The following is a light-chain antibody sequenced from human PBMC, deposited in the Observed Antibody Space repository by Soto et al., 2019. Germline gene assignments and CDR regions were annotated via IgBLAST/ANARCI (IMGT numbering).Light chain of an antibody. Sequence: EIVLTQSPATLSLSPGERATLSCRASQSVSSYLAWYQQKPGQAPRLLIYDASNRATGNPARFSGSGSGTHFSLTNNSLELEDCAVYYCQQRSNWPPTFGGGTKVEIK. CDR2: DAS. CDR3: QQRSNWPPT. CDR1: QSVSSY. V-gene: IGKV3-11*01. J-gene: IGKJ4*01.